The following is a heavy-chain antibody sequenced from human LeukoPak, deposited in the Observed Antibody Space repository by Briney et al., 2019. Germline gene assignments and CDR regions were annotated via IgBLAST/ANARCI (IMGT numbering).Heavy chain of an antibody. J-gene: IGHJ4*02. CDR3: ARGPGPADDGGGYCFDY. CDR2: INPSGGST. Sequence: ASVKVSCKASGYTFTSYYLYWVRQAPGQGLEWMGVINPSGGSTTSAQKFQGRVTMTRDTSTSTVYMELRSLRSEDTAVYYCARGPGPADDGGGYCFDYWGQGTLVTVSS. D-gene: IGHD3-22*01. CDR1: GYTFTSYY. V-gene: IGHV1-46*01.